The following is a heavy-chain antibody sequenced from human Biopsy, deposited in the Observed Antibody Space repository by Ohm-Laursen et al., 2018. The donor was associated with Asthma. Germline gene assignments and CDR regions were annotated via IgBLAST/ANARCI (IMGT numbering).Heavy chain of an antibody. CDR2: IYSGGTS. Sequence: SLRLSRAASGFAFSNYPMSLARQAPGKGLEWVSVIYSGGTSHTADSVRGRLTISRDYSKNTLYLQMHSLRAEDTAVYYCARGDSSNWSHYYSDYWGQGTLVTVSS. CDR3: ARGDSSNWSHYYSDY. D-gene: IGHD3-22*01. CDR1: GFAFSNYP. V-gene: IGHV3-23*03. J-gene: IGHJ4*02.